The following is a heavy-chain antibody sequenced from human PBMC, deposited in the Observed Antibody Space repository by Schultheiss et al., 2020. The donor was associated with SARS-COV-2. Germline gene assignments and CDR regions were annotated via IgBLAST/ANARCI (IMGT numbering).Heavy chain of an antibody. CDR1: GFTFSSYS. CDR2: ISSSSSYI. CDR3: AIIPGIAVAGTD. J-gene: IGHJ4*02. V-gene: IGHV3-21*01. Sequence: GGSLRLSCAASGFTFSSYSMNWVRQAPGKGLEWVSSISSSSSYIYYADSVKGRFTISRDNAKNSLYLQMNSLRAEDTAVYYCAIIPGIAVAGTDWGQGTLVTVSS. D-gene: IGHD6-19*01.